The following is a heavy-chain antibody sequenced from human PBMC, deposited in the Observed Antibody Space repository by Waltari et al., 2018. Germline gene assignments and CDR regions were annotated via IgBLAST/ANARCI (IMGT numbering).Heavy chain of an antibody. CDR3: AKDSTAMSYYFDY. CDR2: ISYDGSNK. CDR1: GFTFSSYG. Sequence: QVQLVESGGGVVQPGRSLRLSCAASGFTFSSYGMPWVRQAPGKGLEWVAVISYDGSNKYYADSVKGRFTISRDNSKNTLYLQMNSLRAEDTAVYYCAKDSTAMSYYFDYWGQGTLVTVSS. D-gene: IGHD5-18*01. J-gene: IGHJ4*02. V-gene: IGHV3-30*18.